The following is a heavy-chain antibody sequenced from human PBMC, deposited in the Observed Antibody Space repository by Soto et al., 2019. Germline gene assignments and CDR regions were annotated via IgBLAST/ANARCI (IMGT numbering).Heavy chain of an antibody. D-gene: IGHD3-22*01. CDR2: IYSSGST. CDR3: AGGSLMGITFADNWFDP. V-gene: IGHV4-31*03. J-gene: IGHJ5*02. CDR1: GGSISSGGYY. Sequence: QVQLQESGPGLVKPSQTLSLTCTVSGGSISSGGYYWSWIRQHPEKGLEWIGYIYSSGSTYYNPSRQSRVIISVDTSKNQFSLKLSSVTAADTATYFCAGGSLMGITFADNWFDPWGQGTLVTVSS.